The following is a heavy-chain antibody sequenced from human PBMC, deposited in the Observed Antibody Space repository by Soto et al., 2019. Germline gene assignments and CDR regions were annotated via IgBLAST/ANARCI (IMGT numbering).Heavy chain of an antibody. CDR3: ATFSGFFTISPFDA. J-gene: IGHJ5*02. CDR2: IYHSGSM. V-gene: IGHV4-4*02. CDR1: GDSISSVNW. Sequence: SETLSLTCGVSGDSISSVNWWSWVRQSPGRGLEWIGEIYHSGSMNYNPSLKSRVTVSVDKSKNQFSLQLTSVTAADTAVYYCATFSGFFTISPFDAWGQGILVTVSS. D-gene: IGHD2-8*01.